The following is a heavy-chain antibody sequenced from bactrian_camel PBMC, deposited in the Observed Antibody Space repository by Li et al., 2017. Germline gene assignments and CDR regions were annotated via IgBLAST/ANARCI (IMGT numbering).Heavy chain of an antibody. CDR2: ITGTGTT. J-gene: IGHJ4*01. CDR1: GFIFRDHY. V-gene: IGHV3S40*01. CDR3: ASQLPFGSRTYGGLWYRSGLPMWRGYNY. Sequence: DVQLVESGGGLVQPGESLRLSCAASGFIFRDHYMNWVRQAPGKGLEWVSGITGTGTTWYADSVKGRFTIPRDSAKSAVYLQLNSLKTEDTAVYYCASQLPFGSRTYGGLWYRSGLPMWRGYNYWGQGTQVTVS. D-gene: IGHD6*01.